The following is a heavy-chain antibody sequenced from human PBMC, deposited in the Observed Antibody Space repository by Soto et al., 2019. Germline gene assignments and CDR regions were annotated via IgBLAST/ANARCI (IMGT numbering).Heavy chain of an antibody. Sequence: QPGGSLRLSCAAAGFTLSTYTMHWVRQAPGKGLVWVSRINIDGSSTSYADSVKGRFTISRDNAKNTLYLQMNSLRAEDTAVYYCARDRANSGDYWGQGTLVTVSS. CDR1: GFTLSTYT. V-gene: IGHV3-74*01. J-gene: IGHJ4*02. CDR3: ARDRANSGDY. D-gene: IGHD2-8*01. CDR2: INIDGSST.